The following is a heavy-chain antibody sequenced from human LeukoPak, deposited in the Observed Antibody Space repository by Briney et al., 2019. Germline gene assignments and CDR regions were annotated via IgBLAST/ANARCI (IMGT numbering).Heavy chain of an antibody. CDR1: GYTVSRNY. Sequence: GGSLRLSCKASGYTVSRNYMSWVRQAPGKGLEWVSAISDGGSSTNYAHSVKGRFTISRDNSKNTLYLQMNSLTAEDTAVYYCAKRVRYGSGNYHFDHWGQGTLVTVSS. CDR3: AKRVRYGSGNYHFDH. V-gene: IGHV3-23*01. D-gene: IGHD3-10*01. CDR2: ISDGGSST. J-gene: IGHJ4*02.